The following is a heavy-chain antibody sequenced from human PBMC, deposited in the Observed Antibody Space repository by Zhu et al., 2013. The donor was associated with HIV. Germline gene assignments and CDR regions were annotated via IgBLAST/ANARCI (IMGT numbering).Heavy chain of an antibody. CDR2: INPNSDGT. D-gene: IGHD6-19*01. V-gene: IGHV1-2*02. Sequence: QVQLVQSGAEVKKPGASVKVSCKASGYTFTDNYMHWVRQAPGQGLEWMGWINPNSDGTNYAQKFQGRVTMTRDTSISTAYMELSRLRSDDTAVYYCARRMSSRGLAPFDYWGQGTLVTVSS. CDR3: ARRMSSRGLAPFDY. J-gene: IGHJ4*02. CDR1: GYTFTDNY.